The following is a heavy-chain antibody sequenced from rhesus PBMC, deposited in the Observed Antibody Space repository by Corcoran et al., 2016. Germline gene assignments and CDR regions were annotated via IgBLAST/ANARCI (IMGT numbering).Heavy chain of an antibody. J-gene: IGHJ4*01. CDR1: GAPFSSNY. D-gene: IGHD3-9*01. CDR3: ERDKTEDDYGDYYTFDY. Sequence: QVQLQESGPGLVKPSETLPLTCAVSGAPFSSNYWSWFRQAPGKRLEWSGRIHGRGGSTDYNPSRKRRVTISIDTSKNQCSLKLSSVTAADKAVYYCERDKTEDDYGDYYTFDYWGQGVLVTVSS. CDR2: IHGRGGST. V-gene: IGHV4S2*01.